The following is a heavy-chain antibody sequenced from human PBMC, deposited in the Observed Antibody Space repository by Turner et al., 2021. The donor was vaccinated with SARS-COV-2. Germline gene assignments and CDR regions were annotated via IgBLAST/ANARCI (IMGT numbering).Heavy chain of an antibody. J-gene: IGHJ1*01. V-gene: IGHV3-23*01. Sequence: EVQLLESGGGLVQPGGSLRPSCAASGFTFSSYAMSWVRQAPGKGLEWVSVISGSGGSTYYADSVKGRFTISRDNSKNTLYLQMNSLRAEDTAVYYCAKDLDYVWGSYRSTEYFQHWGQGTLVTVSS. D-gene: IGHD3-16*02. CDR3: AKDLDYVWGSYRSTEYFQH. CDR2: ISGSGGST. CDR1: GFTFSSYA.